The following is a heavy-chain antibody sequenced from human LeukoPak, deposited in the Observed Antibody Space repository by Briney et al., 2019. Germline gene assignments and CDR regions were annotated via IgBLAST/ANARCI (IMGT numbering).Heavy chain of an antibody. CDR3: ARVKGWYDSSGYPIIRPYYFDY. CDR1: GGSISSGSYY. CDR2: IYTSGST. Sequence: SQTLSLTCTVSGGSISSGSYYWSWIRQPAGKGLEWIGRIYTSGSTNYNPSLKSRVTISVDTSKNQFSLKLSSVTAADTAVYYCARVKGWYDSSGYPIIRPYYFDYWGQGTLVTVSS. D-gene: IGHD3-22*01. V-gene: IGHV4-61*02. J-gene: IGHJ4*02.